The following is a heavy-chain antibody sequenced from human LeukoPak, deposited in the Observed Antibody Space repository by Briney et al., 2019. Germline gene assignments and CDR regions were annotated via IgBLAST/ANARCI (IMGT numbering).Heavy chain of an antibody. Sequence: GASVKVSCKASGYTFTGYYMHWVRQALGQGLEWMGWINPNSGGTNYAQKFQGRVTMTRDTSISTAYMELSRLRSDDTAVYCCAREKDYYDSSGYSNYYGMDVWGQGTTVTVSS. CDR2: INPNSGGT. D-gene: IGHD3-22*01. V-gene: IGHV1-2*02. J-gene: IGHJ6*02. CDR1: GYTFTGYY. CDR3: AREKDYYDSSGYSNYYGMDV.